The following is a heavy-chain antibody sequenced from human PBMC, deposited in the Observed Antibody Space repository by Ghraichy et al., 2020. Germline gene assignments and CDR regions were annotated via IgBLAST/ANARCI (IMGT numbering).Heavy chain of an antibody. D-gene: IGHD1-14*01. CDR2: TYYTSKWYS. Sequence: SQTLSLTCAISGDSVSNNNVAWNWIRQSPARGLEWLGRTYYTSKWYSEYSVSVKSRITINPDTPKNQVSLHLNSVTPEDTAVYYCARERDNTLGYGGQGTLVTISS. J-gene: IGHJ4*02. V-gene: IGHV6-1*01. CDR1: GDSVSNNNVA. CDR3: ARERDNTLGY.